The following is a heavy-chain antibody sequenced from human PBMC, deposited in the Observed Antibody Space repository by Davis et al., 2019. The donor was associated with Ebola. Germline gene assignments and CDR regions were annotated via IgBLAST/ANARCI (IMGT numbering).Heavy chain of an antibody. CDR1: GYSFTSYW. V-gene: IGHV5-51*01. CDR2: IYPGDSDT. D-gene: IGHD5-18*01. Sequence: GGSLRLSCKGSGYSFTSYWIGWVRQLPGNGLEWVGIIYPGDSDTRYSPSFQGQVTISADKSISTAYLQWSSLKASDTAMYYCARLGYAWFDPWGQGTLVTVSS. J-gene: IGHJ5*02. CDR3: ARLGYAWFDP.